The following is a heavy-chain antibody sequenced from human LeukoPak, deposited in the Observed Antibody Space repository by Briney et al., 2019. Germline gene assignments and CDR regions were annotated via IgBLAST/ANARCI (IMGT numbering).Heavy chain of an antibody. CDR2: IISIFGTA. D-gene: IGHD6-19*01. Sequence: ASVKVSCKASGGTFISYAISWVRQAPGQGLEWMGRIISIFGTANYAQKFQGRVTITTDESKNTAYMELSSLRSEDTAVYYCARGNWDSSGWYYDYWGQGTLVTVSS. V-gene: IGHV1-69*05. CDR1: GGTFISYA. CDR3: ARGNWDSSGWYYDY. J-gene: IGHJ4*02.